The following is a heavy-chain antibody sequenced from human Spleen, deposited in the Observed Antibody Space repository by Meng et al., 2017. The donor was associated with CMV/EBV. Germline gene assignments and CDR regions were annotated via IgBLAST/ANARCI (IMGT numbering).Heavy chain of an antibody. CDR1: GFTVSGNY. Sequence: GGSLRLSCAASGFTVSGNYMSWVRQAPGKGLEWVSVIYGGAITYYADSVTGRFTISRGDSKNTLYLHMNSLRRDDTAVYYCAREGWPSVASISARAAFDIWGRGTLVTVSS. CDR2: IYGGAIT. J-gene: IGHJ3*02. V-gene: IGHV3-66*02. CDR3: AREGWPSVASISARAAFDI. D-gene: IGHD2-21*01.